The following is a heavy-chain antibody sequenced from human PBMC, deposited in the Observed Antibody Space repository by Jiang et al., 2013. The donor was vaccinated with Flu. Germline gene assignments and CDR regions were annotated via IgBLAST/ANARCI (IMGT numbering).Heavy chain of an antibody. CDR3: ARSIAEKHYYYGMDV. J-gene: IGHJ6*02. CDR2: NTNTGNP. V-gene: IGHV7-4-1*01. Sequence: NTNTGNPTYAQGFTGRFVFSLDTSVSTAYLQICSLKAEDTAVYYCARSIAEKHYYYGMDVWGQGTTVTVSS. D-gene: IGHD6-13*01.